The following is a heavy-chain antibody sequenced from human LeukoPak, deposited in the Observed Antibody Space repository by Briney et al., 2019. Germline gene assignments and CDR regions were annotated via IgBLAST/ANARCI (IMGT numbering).Heavy chain of an antibody. V-gene: IGHV4-34*01. CDR2: INHSGST. CDR1: GGSFSGYY. D-gene: IGHD3-22*01. J-gene: IGHJ4*02. Sequence: PSETLSLTCAVYGGSFSGYYWSWIRQPPGKGLEWIGEINHSGSTNYNPSVKSRVTISVDTSKNQFSLKLSSVTAADTAVYYCARGLLPYYYDSSGYNVYFDYWGQGTLVTVSS. CDR3: ARGLLPYYYDSSGYNVYFDY.